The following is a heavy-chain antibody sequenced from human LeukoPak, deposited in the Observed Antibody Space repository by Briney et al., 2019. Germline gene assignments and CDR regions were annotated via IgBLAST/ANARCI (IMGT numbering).Heavy chain of an antibody. Sequence: GGSLRLSCAVSGFTFSSYGMHWVRQAPGKGLEWVAVISYDGSNKYYADSVKGRFTISRDNAENSLYLQMNSLRADDTAVYYCARGQKLASWGQGTLVTVSS. CDR1: GFTFSSYG. CDR3: ARGQKLAS. V-gene: IGHV3-30*03. J-gene: IGHJ5*02. D-gene: IGHD6-13*01. CDR2: ISYDGSNK.